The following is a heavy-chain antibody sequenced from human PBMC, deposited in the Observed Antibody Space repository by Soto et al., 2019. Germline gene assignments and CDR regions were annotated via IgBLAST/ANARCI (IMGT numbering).Heavy chain of an antibody. CDR1: GGSISSSNW. V-gene: IGHV4-4*02. J-gene: IGHJ5*02. D-gene: IGHD3-3*01. CDR3: ARDRRYDFWSGYPDPNWFDP. CDR2: IYHSGST. Sequence: QVQLQESGPGLVKPSGTLSLTCAVSGGSISSSNWWSWVRQPPGKGLERIGEIYHSGSTNYNPSLKSRVTISVDKSKNQFSLKLSSVTAADTAVYYCARDRRYDFWSGYPDPNWFDPWGQGTLVTVSS.